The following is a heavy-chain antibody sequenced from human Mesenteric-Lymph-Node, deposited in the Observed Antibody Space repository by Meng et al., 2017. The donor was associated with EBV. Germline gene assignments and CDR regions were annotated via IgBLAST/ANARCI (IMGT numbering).Heavy chain of an antibody. J-gene: IGHJ4*02. V-gene: IGHV3-11*01. CDR1: GFTFSDYF. CDR3: ARDVNTYGPIDF. CDR2: ISNSGSTI. Sequence: VQLVESGGGLVKPGGSLRLSCAAFGFTFSDYFMSWIRQAPGKGLEWVSHISNSGSTIYYADSVKGRFTISRDNAKNSVYLQMNSLRAEDTAVYYCARDVNTYGPIDFWGQGTLVTVSS. D-gene: IGHD5-18*01.